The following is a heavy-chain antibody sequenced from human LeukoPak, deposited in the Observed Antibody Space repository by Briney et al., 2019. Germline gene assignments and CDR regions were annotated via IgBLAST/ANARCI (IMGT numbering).Heavy chain of an antibody. Sequence: ASVKVSCKTSGYPXTSCYIHWVRQAPGQGLEWMGIINLIGGSTRYAQKFQGRVTMTRDTSTSTVYMELSSLRSEDTAVYYCARESDIVVAGTGFDYWGQGTLVTVSS. CDR1: GYPXTSCY. J-gene: IGHJ4*02. D-gene: IGHD6-19*01. CDR2: INLIGGST. V-gene: IGHV1-46*01. CDR3: ARESDIVVAGTGFDY.